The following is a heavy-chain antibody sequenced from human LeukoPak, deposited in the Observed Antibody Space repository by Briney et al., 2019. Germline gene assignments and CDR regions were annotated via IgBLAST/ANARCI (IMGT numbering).Heavy chain of an antibody. J-gene: IGHJ4*02. V-gene: IGHV4-34*01. Sequence: GSLRLSCAASGFTFSTFAMSWIRQPPGKGLEWIGEINHSGSTNYNPPLKSRVTISVDTSKNQFSLKLSSVTAADTAVYYCARRAGIVGARVRPPASFDYWGQGTLVTVSS. CDR1: GFTFSTFA. CDR3: ARRAGIVGARVRPPASFDY. D-gene: IGHD1-26*01. CDR2: INHSGST.